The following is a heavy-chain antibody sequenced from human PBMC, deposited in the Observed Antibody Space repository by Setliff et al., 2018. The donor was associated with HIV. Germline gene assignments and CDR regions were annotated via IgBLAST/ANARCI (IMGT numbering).Heavy chain of an antibody. V-gene: IGHV4-39*07. J-gene: IGHJ3*02. CDR3: ARGYGGTYYSDSSGYYYKVDAFDI. CDR2: IFYGGRT. Sequence: SETLSLTCTVSGGSIGTSSFSWGWVRQSPGRGLEWIGSIFYGGRTYYNPSLRSRLTMSVDTSKIQSSLELRSLTAADTAVYYCARGYGGTYYSDSSGYYYKVDAFDIWGQGTVVTVSS. D-gene: IGHD3-22*01. CDR1: GGSIGTSSFS.